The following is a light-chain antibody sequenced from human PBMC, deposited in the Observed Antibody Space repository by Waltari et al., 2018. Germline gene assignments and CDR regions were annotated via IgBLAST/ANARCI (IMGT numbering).Light chain of an antibody. CDR3: QMYVRLPVT. CDR1: ESVSKY. Sequence: DIMLTQSPGTLSLSPGERATLSCRASESVSKYLAWYQQRPGQAPRLLIHAASNRATGIPDRFSGSGSGTDFSLTISRLEPEDFAVYYCQMYVRLPVTFGQGTKVEIK. V-gene: IGKV3-20*01. CDR2: AAS. J-gene: IGKJ1*01.